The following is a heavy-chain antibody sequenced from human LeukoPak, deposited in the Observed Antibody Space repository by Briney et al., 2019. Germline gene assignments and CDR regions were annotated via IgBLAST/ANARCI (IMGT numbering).Heavy chain of an antibody. V-gene: IGHV3-30*02. Sequence: PGGSLRLSCAASGFSFSSSGMHWVRQAPGKGPEWVAFTRFDDSYKAYGNSVKGRYTISRDNSKNTLYLQMDSLRSDDTAVHYCAKSSAGITWFDPWGQGTLVIVSS. CDR2: TRFDDSYK. D-gene: IGHD1-7*01. CDR3: AKSSAGITWFDP. J-gene: IGHJ5*02. CDR1: GFSFSSSG.